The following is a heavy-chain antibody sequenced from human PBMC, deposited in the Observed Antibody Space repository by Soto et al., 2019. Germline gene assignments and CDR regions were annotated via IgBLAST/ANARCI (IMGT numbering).Heavy chain of an antibody. Sequence: NPGGSLRLSCAASGFTFSSYSMNWVRQAPGKGLEWVSSISSSSSYIYYADSVKGRFTISRDNAKNSLYLQMNSLRAEDTAVYYCARAPLGGGDCPDYWGQGTLVTVSS. D-gene: IGHD2-21*02. CDR3: ARAPLGGGDCPDY. CDR1: GFTFSSYS. J-gene: IGHJ4*02. V-gene: IGHV3-21*01. CDR2: ISSSSSYI.